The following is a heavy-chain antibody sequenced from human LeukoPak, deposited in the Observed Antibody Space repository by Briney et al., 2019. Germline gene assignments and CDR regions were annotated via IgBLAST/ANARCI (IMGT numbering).Heavy chain of an antibody. Sequence: SCKASGGTFSSYAISWIRQPPGKGLEWIGSIYYSGSTYYNPSLKSRVTISVDTSKNQFSLKLSSVTAADTAVYYCARGGSYYYVDYWGQGTLVTVSS. D-gene: IGHD1-26*01. CDR2: IYYSGST. V-gene: IGHV4-39*01. CDR3: ARGGSYYYVDY. CDR1: GGTFSSYAI. J-gene: IGHJ4*02.